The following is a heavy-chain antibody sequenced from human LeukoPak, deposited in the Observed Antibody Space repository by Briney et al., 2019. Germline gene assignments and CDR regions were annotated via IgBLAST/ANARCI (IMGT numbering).Heavy chain of an antibody. CDR1: GFIFSSYW. D-gene: IGHD2-2*01. Sequence: GGSLRLSCAASGFIFSSYWMSWVRQAPGKGLEWVANIKQDGSEKYYVDSVKGRFTISRDNAKNSLYLQMNSLRVEDTAVYYCARDCQRVPGSTSCSSYWGQGTLVTVSS. CDR3: ARDCQRVPGSTSCSSY. CDR2: IKQDGSEK. J-gene: IGHJ4*02. V-gene: IGHV3-7*01.